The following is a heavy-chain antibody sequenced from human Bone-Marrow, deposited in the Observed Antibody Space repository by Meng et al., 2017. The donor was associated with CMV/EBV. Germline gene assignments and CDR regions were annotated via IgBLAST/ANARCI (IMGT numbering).Heavy chain of an antibody. J-gene: IGHJ6*02. V-gene: IGHV3-30-3*01. CDR2: ISYDGTNE. CDR1: GFSFSSYT. Sequence: GESLKIHCAASGFSFSSYTIHWVRQAPGKGLEWVILISYDGTNEFYADSVKGRFTISRDNSKITLFLQMNSLRTEDTAVYYCATLLRRGWYGHAMDVWGQGTTVTFSS. D-gene: IGHD6-19*01. CDR3: ATLLRRGWYGHAMDV.